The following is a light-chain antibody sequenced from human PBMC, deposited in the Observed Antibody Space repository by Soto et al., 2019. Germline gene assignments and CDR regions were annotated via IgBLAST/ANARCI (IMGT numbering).Light chain of an antibody. CDR1: SSDVGDYNY. CDR2: EVS. Sequence: QSVLTQPPSASGSPGQSVAISCTGSSSDVGDYNYVSWYQQHPGKAPKLMIYEVSKRPSGVPDRFSGSKSGNTASLTVSGLQAEDEADYYCSSYAGSTNWVFGGGTQLTVL. J-gene: IGLJ3*02. CDR3: SSYAGSTNWV. V-gene: IGLV2-8*01.